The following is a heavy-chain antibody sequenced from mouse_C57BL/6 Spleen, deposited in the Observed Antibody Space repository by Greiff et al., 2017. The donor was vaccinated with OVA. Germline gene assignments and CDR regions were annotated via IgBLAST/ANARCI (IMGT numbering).Heavy chain of an antibody. Sequence: EVQLQQSGPELVKPGASVKISCKASGYTFTDYYMNWVKQSHGKSLEWIGDINPNNGGTSYNQKFKGKATLTVDKSSSTAYMELRSLTSEDSAVYYCARYYYGRSDYWGQGTTLTVSS. CDR3: ARYYYGRSDY. CDR2: INPNNGGT. CDR1: GYTFTDYY. D-gene: IGHD1-1*01. V-gene: IGHV1-26*01. J-gene: IGHJ2*01.